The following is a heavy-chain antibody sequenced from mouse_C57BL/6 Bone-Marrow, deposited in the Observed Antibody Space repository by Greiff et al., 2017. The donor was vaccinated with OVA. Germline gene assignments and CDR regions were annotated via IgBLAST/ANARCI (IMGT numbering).Heavy chain of an antibody. V-gene: IGHV5-16*01. CDR3: ARDRGGYYYFDY. CDR1: GFTFSDYY. CDR2: INYDGSST. D-gene: IGHD2-3*01. Sequence: EVHLVESEGGLVQPGSSMKLSCTASGFTFSDYYMAWVRQVPEKGLEWVANINYDGSSTYYLDSLKSRFIISRDNAKNILYLQMSSLKSEDTATYYCARDRGGYYYFDYWGQGTTLTVSS. J-gene: IGHJ2*01.